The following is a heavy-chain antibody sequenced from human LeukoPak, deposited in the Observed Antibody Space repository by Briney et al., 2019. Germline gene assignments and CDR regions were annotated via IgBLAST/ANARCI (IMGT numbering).Heavy chain of an antibody. CDR2: ISASGGST. CDR3: AKRFCGSGSCYSID. CDR1: GFTFDDYA. J-gene: IGHJ4*02. D-gene: IGHD2-15*01. Sequence: PGRSLRLSCAASGFTFDDYAMHWVRQAPGKGLEWVSAISASGGSTYYVDSVKGRFTISRANPQNTLYLQMNGLRAEDTAIYYCAKRFCGSGSCYSIDWGQGTLVTVSS. V-gene: IGHV3-23*01.